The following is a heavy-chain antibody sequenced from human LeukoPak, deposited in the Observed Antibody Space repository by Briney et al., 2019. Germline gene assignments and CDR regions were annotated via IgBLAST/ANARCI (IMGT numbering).Heavy chain of an antibody. D-gene: IGHD1-26*01. J-gene: IGHJ5*02. V-gene: IGHV1-69*13. CDR3: ARAEWELLSWFDP. Sequence: GASVKVSCKASGGTFSSYAISWVRQAPGQGLEWMGGIIPIFGTANYAQKFQGRVTITADESTSTAYMELSSLRSEDTAVYYRARAEWELLSWFDPWGQGTLVTVSS. CDR2: IIPIFGTA. CDR1: GGTFSSYA.